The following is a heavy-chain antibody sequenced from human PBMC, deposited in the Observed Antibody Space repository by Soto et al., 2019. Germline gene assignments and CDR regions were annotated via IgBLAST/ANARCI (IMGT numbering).Heavy chain of an antibody. CDR1: GFTFSSYW. CDR3: AKGRSYYYYYGVDV. J-gene: IGHJ6*02. Sequence: GGSLRLSCAASGFTFSSYWMSWVRQAPGKGLEWVANIIDSGGSKYYVDSVKGRFTISRDNSKSTLYLQMNSLRAEDTALYYCAKGRSYYYYYGVDVWGQGTTVTVSS. V-gene: IGHV3-23*01. CDR2: IIDSGGSK.